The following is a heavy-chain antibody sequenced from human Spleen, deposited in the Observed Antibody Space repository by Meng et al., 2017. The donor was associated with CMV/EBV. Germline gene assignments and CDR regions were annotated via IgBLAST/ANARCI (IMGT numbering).Heavy chain of an antibody. CDR1: GFTFDDYA. D-gene: IGHD2-2*01. J-gene: IGHJ3*02. V-gene: IGHV3-9*01. CDR2: ISWNSGSI. CDR3: AKDKWGVPAVGGAFDI. Sequence: SLKISCAASGFTFDDYAMHWVRQAPGKGLEWVSGISWNSGSIGYADSVRGRFTISRDNAKNSLYLQMNSLRAEDTALYYCAKDKWGVPAVGGAFDIWGQGTMVTVSS.